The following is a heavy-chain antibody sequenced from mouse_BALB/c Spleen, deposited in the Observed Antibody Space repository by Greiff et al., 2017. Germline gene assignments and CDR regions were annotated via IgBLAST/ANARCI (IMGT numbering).Heavy chain of an antibody. D-gene: IGHD2-4*01. V-gene: IGHV5-6-5*01. CDR1: GFTFSSYA. CDR2: ISSGGST. CDR3: AKYDYDDGYAMDY. J-gene: IGHJ4*01. Sequence: EVKLMESGGGLVKPGGSLKLSCAASGFTFSSYAMSWVRQTPEKRLEWVASISSGGSTYYPDSVKGRFTISRDNARNILYLQMSSLRSEDTAMYYCAKYDYDDGYAMDYWGQGTSVTVSS.